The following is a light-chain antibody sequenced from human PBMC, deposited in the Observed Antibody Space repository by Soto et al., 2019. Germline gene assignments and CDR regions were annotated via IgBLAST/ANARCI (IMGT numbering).Light chain of an antibody. V-gene: IGKV1-33*01. Sequence: DIQMTQSPSSLSASVGDRVTITCQASQDISNFLNWYHQTAGKAPRLLIYDVSSLQPGVASRLSGSGSGTDFSLTINSLQPEDIGTFYCQQYDKQPVTFGGGTKVEIK. CDR2: DVS. J-gene: IGKJ4*01. CDR3: QQYDKQPVT. CDR1: QDISNF.